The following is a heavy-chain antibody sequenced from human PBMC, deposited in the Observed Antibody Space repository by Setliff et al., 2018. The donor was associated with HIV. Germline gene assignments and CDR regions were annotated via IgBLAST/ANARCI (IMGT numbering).Heavy chain of an antibody. V-gene: IGHV4-34*01. CDR3: ARSLQYYYDSSAYWETYYYMDV. D-gene: IGHD3-22*01. CDR1: GGSFSGYY. Sequence: SETLSLTCAVYGGSFSGYYWSWIRQPPGKGLEWIGEINHSGSTNYNPSLKSRVTISVDTSKNQFSLKLSSVTAADTAVYYCARSLQYYYDSSAYWETYYYMDVWGKGTTVTVSS. J-gene: IGHJ6*03. CDR2: INHSGST.